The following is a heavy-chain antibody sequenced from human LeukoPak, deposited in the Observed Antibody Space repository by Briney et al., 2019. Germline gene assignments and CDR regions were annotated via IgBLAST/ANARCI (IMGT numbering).Heavy chain of an antibody. D-gene: IGHD3-16*01. CDR2: SRNKANSYST. V-gene: IGHV3-72*01. CDR1: GFTLTDQY. CDR3: ARDGGERGNSAFDV. Sequence: GGSLRLSCAASGFTLTDQYMDWVRQAPGKGLEWISRSRNKANSYSTEYAASVKDRFVISRDASGNLMYLQMYSLKIDDTAVYFCARDGGERGNSAFDVWGQGTEVTVSS. J-gene: IGHJ3*01.